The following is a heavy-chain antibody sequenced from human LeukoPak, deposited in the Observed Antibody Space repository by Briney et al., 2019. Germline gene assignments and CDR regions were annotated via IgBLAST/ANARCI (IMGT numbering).Heavy chain of an antibody. D-gene: IGHD6-19*01. CDR1: GGSFSGYY. Sequence: PSETLSLTCAVYGGSFSGYYWSWIRQPPGKGLEWIGEINHSGSTNYNPSLKSRVTISVDTSKNQFSLKLSSVTAADTAAYYCARGGAVARYNWFDPWGQGTLVTVSS. CDR2: INHSGST. CDR3: ARGGAVARYNWFDP. V-gene: IGHV4-34*01. J-gene: IGHJ5*02.